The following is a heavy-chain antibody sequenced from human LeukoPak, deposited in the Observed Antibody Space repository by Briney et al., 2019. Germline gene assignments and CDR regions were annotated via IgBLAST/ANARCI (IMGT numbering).Heavy chain of an antibody. Sequence: PGGSLRLSCAASGFTFNSYAMSWVRQAPGKGLEWVSAISGSGGSTYYADSVKGRFTISRDNSKNTLYLQMNSLRAEDTAVYYCANQYSSSSPLDYWGQGTLVTVSS. J-gene: IGHJ4*02. D-gene: IGHD6-6*01. V-gene: IGHV3-23*01. CDR3: ANQYSSSSPLDY. CDR2: ISGSGGST. CDR1: GFTFNSYA.